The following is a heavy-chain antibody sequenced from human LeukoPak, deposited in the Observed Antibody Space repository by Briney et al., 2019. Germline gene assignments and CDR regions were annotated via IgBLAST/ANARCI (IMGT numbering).Heavy chain of an antibody. J-gene: IGHJ4*02. CDR3: ARDRVVVPAAFDY. CDR2: INPNSGGT. V-gene: IGHV1-2*02. Sequence: ASVKVSCKATGYTFTAYYMHWVRQAPGQGLEWMGWINPNSGGTNYAQKFQGRVTMTRDTSISTAYMELSRLRSDDTAVYYCARDRVVVPAAFDYWGQGTLVTVSS. CDR1: GYTFTAYY. D-gene: IGHD2-2*01.